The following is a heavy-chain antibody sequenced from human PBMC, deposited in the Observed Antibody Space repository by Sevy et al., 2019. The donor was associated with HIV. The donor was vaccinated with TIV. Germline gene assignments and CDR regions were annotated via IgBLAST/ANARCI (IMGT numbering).Heavy chain of an antibody. CDR2: IYYTGRV. J-gene: IGHJ4*02. Sequence: SETLSLTCSVSGGSIGSYYWAWVRQPPGKGLEWIGNIYYTGRVDYNHSLQSRVAMSVDTSKNQFSLALMSVTAADAAVYYCARSRSWNDHLDYWGQGALVTVSS. D-gene: IGHD1-1*01. CDR1: GGSIGSYY. V-gene: IGHV4-59*13. CDR3: ARSRSWNDHLDY.